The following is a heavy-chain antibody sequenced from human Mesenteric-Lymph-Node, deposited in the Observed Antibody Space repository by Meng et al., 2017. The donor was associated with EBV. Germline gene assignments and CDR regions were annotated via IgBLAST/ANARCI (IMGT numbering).Heavy chain of an antibody. CDR3: ARDSSGDSRFFDP. V-gene: IGHV1-3*01. J-gene: IGHJ5*02. CDR1: GYTFTSYA. CDR2: INVGKGDT. Sequence: QAQLVQSGGEGKKPGASVKVSCKASGYTFTSYAMHWVRQAPGQRLEWMGWINVGKGDTKYSQKFQGRVTITRDTSASTAYMELSSLRSEDTAVYYCARDSSGDSRFFDPWGQGTLVTVSS. D-gene: IGHD6-19*01.